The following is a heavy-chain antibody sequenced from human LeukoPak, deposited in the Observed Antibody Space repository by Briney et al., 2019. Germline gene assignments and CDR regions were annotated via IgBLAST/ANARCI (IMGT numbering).Heavy chain of an antibody. CDR1: GFTFDDYA. CDR2: ISWNSGSI. J-gene: IGHJ4*02. D-gene: IGHD3-10*01. Sequence: GGSLRLSCAASGFTFDDYAMHWVRQAPGKGLEWVSGISWNSGSIGYADSVKGRFTISRDNAKNSLYLQMNSLRAEDTALYYCAKDFSEGNYFDYWGQGTLVTVSS. V-gene: IGHV3-9*01. CDR3: AKDFSEGNYFDY.